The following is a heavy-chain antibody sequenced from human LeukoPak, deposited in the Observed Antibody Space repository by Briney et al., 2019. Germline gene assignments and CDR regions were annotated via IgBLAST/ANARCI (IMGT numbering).Heavy chain of an antibody. CDR3: ARDVVVVAANWFDP. J-gene: IGHJ5*02. V-gene: IGHV1-69*05. CDR1: GGTFSSYA. CDR2: IIPIFGTA. Sequence: SVKVSCKASGGTFSSYAISWVRQAPGQGLEWMERIIPIFGTANYAQKFQGRVTITTDESTSTAYMELSSLRSEDTAVYYCARDVVVVAANWFDPWGQGTLVTVSS. D-gene: IGHD2-15*01.